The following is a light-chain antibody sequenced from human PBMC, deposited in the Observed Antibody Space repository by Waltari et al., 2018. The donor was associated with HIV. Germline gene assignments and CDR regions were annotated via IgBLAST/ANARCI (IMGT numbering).Light chain of an antibody. J-gene: IGKJ2*01. CDR1: ETLSSNN. V-gene: IGKV3-20*01. CDR2: GAS. CDR3: QQYGSPPPYT. Sequence: EIVLTQSPDTLSLSPGERATLSCRASETLSSNNLAWYQQKPGQAPRLLIYGASNRATGIPDRFSGRGSGTDFTLIISRLEPEDFAVYYCQQYGSPPPYTFGQGTKV.